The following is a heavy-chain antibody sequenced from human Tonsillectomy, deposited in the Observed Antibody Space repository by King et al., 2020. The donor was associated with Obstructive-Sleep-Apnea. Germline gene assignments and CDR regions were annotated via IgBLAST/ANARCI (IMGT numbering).Heavy chain of an antibody. J-gene: IGHJ4*02. V-gene: IGHV4-38-2*02. D-gene: IGHD4-17*01. Sequence: QLQESGPGLVKPSEPLSLTCTVSGFSFTSDYCWGWIRQPPGKGLEWIGSVSRSGSTYYNPSLKSRVTVSVDTSKTQFSLKLSSVTAADTAIYYCARGPMTTVTRACYFDYWGQGTLVTVSS. CDR1: GFSFTSDYC. CDR3: ARGPMTTVTRACYFDY. CDR2: VSRSGST.